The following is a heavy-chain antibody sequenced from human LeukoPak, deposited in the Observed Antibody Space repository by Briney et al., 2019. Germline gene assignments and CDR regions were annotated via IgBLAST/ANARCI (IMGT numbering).Heavy chain of an antibody. J-gene: IGHJ4*02. V-gene: IGHV1-2*02. D-gene: IGHD1-26*01. CDR1: GYTFTGYY. CDR3: ARDGEAIVGEAPDY. CDR2: INPDSGGT. Sequence: GASVKVCCKASGYTFTGYYMHWVRQAPGQGLEWMGWINPDSGGTNYAQKFQGRVTMTRDTSISTAYMELSRLRSDDTAVYYCARDGEAIVGEAPDYWGQGTLVTVSS.